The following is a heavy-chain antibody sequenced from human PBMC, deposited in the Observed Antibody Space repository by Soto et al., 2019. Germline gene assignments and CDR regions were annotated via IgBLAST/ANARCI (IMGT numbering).Heavy chain of an antibody. J-gene: IGHJ6*02. CDR2: ISFDGSDK. V-gene: IGHV3-30-3*01. D-gene: IGHD2-15*01. CDR1: ESTFRSYA. CDR3: ARDCSGGSCYPGMDV. Sequence: QVQLVESGGGVVQPGKSLRLSCAASESTFRSYAMHWVRQAPGKGLEWLAVISFDGSDKFYADSVKGRFSISRDNAKNSVYLQINSLRAEDTAVYFCARDCSGGSCYPGMDVWGQGTTVTVSS.